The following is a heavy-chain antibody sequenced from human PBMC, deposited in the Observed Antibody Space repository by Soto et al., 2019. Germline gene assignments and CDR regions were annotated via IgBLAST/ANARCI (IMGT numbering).Heavy chain of an antibody. CDR2: IRSRANNFAT. D-gene: IGHD2-2*02. V-gene: IGHV3-73*01. Sequence: GGSLRLSCAASGFIFSGSAIHWVRQASGKGLEWVGRIRSRANNFATSSAASVKGRFTFSRDDSKNTAYLQMNTMKPEDTAVYYCARGQGAAIGDYYYHGMDVWGQGTTVTVSS. J-gene: IGHJ6*02. CDR3: ARGQGAAIGDYYYHGMDV. CDR1: GFIFSGSA.